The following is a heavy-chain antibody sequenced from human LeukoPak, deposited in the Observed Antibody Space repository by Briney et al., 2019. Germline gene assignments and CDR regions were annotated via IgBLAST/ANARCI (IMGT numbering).Heavy chain of an antibody. CDR3: ESGTPQLWSSF. CDR2: INHSGST. J-gene: IGHJ4*02. V-gene: IGHV4-34*01. D-gene: IGHD5-18*01. CDR1: GGSFNGYY. Sequence: SETLSLTCAVYGGSFNGYYWSWIPQAPGKGLEWIGEINHSGSTNYNPSLKSRVIISVDTSRNQFSLNLSSVTAADTAVYYCESGTPQLWSSFWGQGTLVTVSS.